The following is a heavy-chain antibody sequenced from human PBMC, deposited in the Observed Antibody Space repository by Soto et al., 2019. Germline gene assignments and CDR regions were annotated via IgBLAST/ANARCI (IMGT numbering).Heavy chain of an antibody. D-gene: IGHD3-10*01. V-gene: IGHV1-2*04. CDR3: ARAEPVTITMVRGVTYYYGMDV. CDR1: GYTFTSYG. Sequence: GASVKVSCKASGYTFTSYGISWVRQAPGQGLEWMGWINPNSGGTNYAQKFQGWVTMTRDTSISTAYMELSRLRSDDTAVYYCARAEPVTITMVRGVTYYYGMDVWGQGTTVTVSS. J-gene: IGHJ6*02. CDR2: INPNSGGT.